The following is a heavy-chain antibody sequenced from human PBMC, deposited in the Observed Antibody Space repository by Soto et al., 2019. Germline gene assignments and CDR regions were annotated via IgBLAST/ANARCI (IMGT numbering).Heavy chain of an antibody. CDR2: IYYSGTT. CDR1: GGSINSGAYY. CDR3: ARSVFP. Sequence: SETLSLTCTVSGGSINSGAYYWSWIRQHPGKGLEWVGYIYYSGTTYYNPSLQSRLTISRDTAKNQFSLKLTSVTAADTAVYYCARSVFPWGQGTLVTVSS. V-gene: IGHV4-31*03. J-gene: IGHJ5*02.